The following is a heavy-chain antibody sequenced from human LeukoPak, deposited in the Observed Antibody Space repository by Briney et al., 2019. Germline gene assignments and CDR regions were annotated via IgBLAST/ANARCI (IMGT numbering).Heavy chain of an antibody. D-gene: IGHD3-22*01. CDR3: ARDSKRKGNYYDSSGYYYY. J-gene: IGHJ4*02. V-gene: IGHV3-7*05. CDR2: IKQDGSEK. Sequence: GGSLRLSCAASGFTFSSYAMHWVRQAPGKGLEWVANIKQDGSEKYYVDSVKGRFTISRDNAKNSLYLQMNSLRAEDTAVYYCARDSKRKGNYYDSSGYYYYWGQGTLVTVSS. CDR1: GFTFSSYA.